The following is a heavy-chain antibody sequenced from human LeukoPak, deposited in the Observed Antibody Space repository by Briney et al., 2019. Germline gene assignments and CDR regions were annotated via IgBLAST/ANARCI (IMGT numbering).Heavy chain of an antibody. CDR2: ITAYNDKT. D-gene: IGHD4-17*01. CDR3: ARDLLFEDYGDFYFGY. J-gene: IGHJ4*02. Sequence: ASVKVSCKASGYTFDSYGINWVRQAPGQGLEWMGWITAYNDKTHYAQKFQGRVSMTTDTSTSTASMELRSLTSDDTAVYYCARDLLFEDYGDFYFGYWGQGTLVTVSS. CDR1: GYTFDSYG. V-gene: IGHV1-18*01.